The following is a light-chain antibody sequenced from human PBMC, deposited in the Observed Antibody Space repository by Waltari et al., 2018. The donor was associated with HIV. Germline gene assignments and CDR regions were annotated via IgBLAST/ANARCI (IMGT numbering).Light chain of an antibody. J-gene: IGKJ2*01. Sequence: EIELTQSPGTLSLSPGDRATLSCRASQSVPPNYLAWYQHKPGQAPMLLFYGASTRATDIPDRFSGSGSGTDFTLTISRLEAEDSAVYYCQQYGYSSYTFGQGSKLQI. V-gene: IGKV3-20*01. CDR3: QQYGYSSYT. CDR1: QSVPPNY. CDR2: GAS.